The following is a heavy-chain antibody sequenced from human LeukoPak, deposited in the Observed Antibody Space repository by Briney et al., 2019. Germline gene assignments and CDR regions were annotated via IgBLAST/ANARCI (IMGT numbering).Heavy chain of an antibody. CDR1: GFSFDDYG. Sequence: GGSLRLSCAASGFSFDDYGMSWVRQAPGKGLEWVSGINWNGGSTGYADSVKGRFTISRDNAKNSLYLQMNSLRAEDTALYYCASGTLKAAATDFDYWGQGTLVTVSS. V-gene: IGHV3-20*04. J-gene: IGHJ4*02. D-gene: IGHD6-13*01. CDR3: ASGTLKAAATDFDY. CDR2: INWNGGST.